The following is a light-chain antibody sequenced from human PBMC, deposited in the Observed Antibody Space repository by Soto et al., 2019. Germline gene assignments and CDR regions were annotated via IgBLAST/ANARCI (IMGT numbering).Light chain of an antibody. J-gene: IGKJ1*01. CDR3: QQYKSYSPWT. V-gene: IGKV1-5*01. CDR1: QSLNSW. CDR2: DAS. Sequence: DIQMTQSPSTLSASVGDRITITCRASQSLNSWLAWYQQKTGKDPKLLIYDASSLESGVSSRFSGSGSETEFTLTISSLQPDESAVYFYQQYKSYSPWTFGQGTKVEIK.